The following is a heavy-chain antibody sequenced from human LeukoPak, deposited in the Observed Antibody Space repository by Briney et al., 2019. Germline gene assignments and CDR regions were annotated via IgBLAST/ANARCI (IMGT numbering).Heavy chain of an antibody. V-gene: IGHV4-59*01. CDR3: ARVQLYSSGRHVDY. Sequence: PSETLSLTCTVSGGSISSYYWSWIRQPPGKGLEWIGYIYYSGSTNYNPSLKSRVTISVDTSKNQFSLKLSSVTAADTAVYYCARVQLYSSGRHVDYWGQGTLVTVSS. J-gene: IGHJ4*02. D-gene: IGHD6-19*01. CDR2: IYYSGST. CDR1: GGSISSYY.